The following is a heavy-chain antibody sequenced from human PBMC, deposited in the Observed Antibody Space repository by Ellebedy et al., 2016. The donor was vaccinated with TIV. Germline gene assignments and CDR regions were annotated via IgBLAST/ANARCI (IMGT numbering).Heavy chain of an antibody. V-gene: IGHV3-48*03. CDR2: IRSSGTTK. CDR3: AAAHYYFYGKDV. D-gene: IGHD2-15*01. CDR1: GFPFSSFE. J-gene: IGHJ6*02. Sequence: PGGSLRLSCAASGFPFSSFESNCVRQSPGKGLEWVSYIRSSGTTKYYADSVKGRFTISRDNAKNSLYMQMNSLRAEDTAVYYCAAAHYYFYGKDVWGQGTRVTVSS.